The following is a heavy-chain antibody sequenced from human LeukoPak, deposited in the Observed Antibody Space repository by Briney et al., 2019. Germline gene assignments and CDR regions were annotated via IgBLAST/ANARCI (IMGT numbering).Heavy chain of an antibody. CDR1: GGSISCSTYY. J-gene: IGHJ3*01. CDR2: IYYSGST. Sequence: PSETLSLTCTVSGGSISCSTYYWGWIRQPPGKGLEWIGSIYYSGSTYNNPSLKSRVTIFVDTSKNQFSLKLSSVTATDTAVYYCARTYGDYDDAFDVWGQGTMVTVSS. D-gene: IGHD4-17*01. CDR3: ARTYGDYDDAFDV. V-gene: IGHV4-39*01.